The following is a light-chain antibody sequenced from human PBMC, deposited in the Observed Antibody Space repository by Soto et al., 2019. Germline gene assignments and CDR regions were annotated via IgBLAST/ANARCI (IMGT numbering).Light chain of an antibody. CDR3: QQRSNWPLA. CDR1: QSVSSN. J-gene: IGKJ2*01. V-gene: IGKV3-11*01. Sequence: EIVLTQPPATLSLSPGERATLSCRASQSVSSNLGWDQQKPGQAPRLLIYDASNRATGIPARFSGSGSGTDFTLTISSLEPEDFAVYYCQQRSNWPLACGEGTKLEIK. CDR2: DAS.